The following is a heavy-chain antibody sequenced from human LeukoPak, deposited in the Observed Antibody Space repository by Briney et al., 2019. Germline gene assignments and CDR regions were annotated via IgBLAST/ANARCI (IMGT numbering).Heavy chain of an antibody. CDR3: ARGSGTSPYYYYHGMDV. V-gene: IGHV1-69*06. CDR1: GGTFSSYA. J-gene: IGHJ6*04. D-gene: IGHD2-2*01. Sequence: SSVKVSCKASGGTFSSYAISWVRQAPGQGLEWMGGIIPIFGTANYAQKFQGRVTITADKSTSTAYMELSSLRSEDTAVYYCARGSGTSPYYYYHGMDVWGKGTTVTVSS. CDR2: IIPIFGTA.